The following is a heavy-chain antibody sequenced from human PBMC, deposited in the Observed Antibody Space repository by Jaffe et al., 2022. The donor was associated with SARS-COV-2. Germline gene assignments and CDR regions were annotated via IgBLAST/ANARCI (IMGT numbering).Heavy chain of an antibody. CDR1: GYTLSNYI. V-gene: IGHV7-4-1*02. CDR3: ARSSNHYYMDV. Sequence: QEQLVQSGSELKKPGASVKVSCEASGYTLSNYILNWVRQAPGQGLEWMGWINTDTGNPTYAQGFKGRFVFSLDTSDTTAYLQISNLKAEDTAVYYCARSSNHYYMDVWGRGTTVTVSS. J-gene: IGHJ6*03. D-gene: IGHD3-10*01. CDR2: INTDTGNP.